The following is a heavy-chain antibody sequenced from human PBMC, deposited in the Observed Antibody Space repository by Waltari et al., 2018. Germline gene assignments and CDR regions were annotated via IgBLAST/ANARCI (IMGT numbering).Heavy chain of an antibody. CDR1: GYTFTTNY. D-gene: IGHD6-13*01. V-gene: IGHV1-46*01. J-gene: IGHJ4*02. CDR2: IYPRLGST. CDR3: AKDLEGPPSISWTLPYY. Sequence: QVQLVQSGAEVKKPGASVKVSCKASGYTFTTNYMHWVRRAPGQGLEWMGVIYPRLGSTTYAQKFQGRVTMTRDTSTSTVYMELSSLRSEDTAVYYCAKDLEGPPSISWTLPYYWGQGTLVTVSS.